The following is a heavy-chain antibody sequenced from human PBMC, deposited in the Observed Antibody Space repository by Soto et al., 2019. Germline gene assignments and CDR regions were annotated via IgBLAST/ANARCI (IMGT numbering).Heavy chain of an antibody. CDR1: GGSISSGGYY. Sequence: PSETLSLTCTVSGGSISSGGYYWSWIRQHPGKGLEWIGYIYYSGSTYYNPSLKSRVTISVDTSKNQFSLKLSPVTAADTAVYYCARDKGTYLLDYWGQGTLVTVSS. CDR2: IYYSGST. V-gene: IGHV4-31*03. CDR3: ARDKGTYLLDY. J-gene: IGHJ4*02.